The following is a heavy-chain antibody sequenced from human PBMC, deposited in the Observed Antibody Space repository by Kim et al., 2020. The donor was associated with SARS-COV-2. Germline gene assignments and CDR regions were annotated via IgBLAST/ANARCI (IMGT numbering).Heavy chain of an antibody. CDR3: ANGELYGSGSSLS. V-gene: IGHV3-23*01. D-gene: IGHD3-10*01. J-gene: IGHJ5*02. Sequence: YADSVKRRFTISRDNSKTTLYLQMNSLKAEDTAVYYCANGELYGSGSSLSWGQGTLVTVSS.